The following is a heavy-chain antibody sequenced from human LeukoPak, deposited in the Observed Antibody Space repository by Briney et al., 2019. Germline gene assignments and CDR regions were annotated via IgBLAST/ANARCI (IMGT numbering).Heavy chain of an antibody. D-gene: IGHD3-16*02. Sequence: GGSLRLSCVASGFTFSSYTMYWVRQAPGKGLEWVAVISYDGSNKYYADSVKGRFTISRDNAENTLYLQMNSLRAEDTAVYYCARGTAGYHSSYFDYWGQGTLVTVSS. CDR3: ARGTAGYHSSYFDY. CDR2: ISYDGSNK. V-gene: IGHV3-30-3*01. J-gene: IGHJ4*02. CDR1: GFTFSSYT.